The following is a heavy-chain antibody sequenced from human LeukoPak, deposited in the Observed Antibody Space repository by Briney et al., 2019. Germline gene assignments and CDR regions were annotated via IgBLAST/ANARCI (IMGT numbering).Heavy chain of an antibody. Sequence: ASVKVSCKASGYTFTINHIHCVRQAPGQGLEWMGVINPSGDSTSYAQKFQGRVTMTRDTSTSTVYVELSSLRSEDTAIYYCAKLAASETGEGSWGQGTLVTVSS. CDR3: AKLAASETGEGS. CDR2: INPSGDST. V-gene: IGHV1-46*01. D-gene: IGHD6-13*01. J-gene: IGHJ5*02. CDR1: GYTFTINH.